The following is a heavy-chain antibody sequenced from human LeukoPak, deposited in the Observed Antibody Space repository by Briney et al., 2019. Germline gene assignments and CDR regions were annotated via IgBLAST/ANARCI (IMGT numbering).Heavy chain of an antibody. V-gene: IGHV1-69*05. CDR2: IIPIFGTA. CDR1: GGTFSSYA. D-gene: IGHD3-22*01. CDR3: ARAPYYYDSSGYYYNVY. J-gene: IGHJ4*02. Sequence: SVKVSCKASGGTFSSYAISWVRQAPGQGLKWMGGIIPIFGTANYAQKFQGRVTITTDESTSTAYMELSSLRSEDTAVYYCARAPYYYDSSGYYYNVYWGQGILVTVSS.